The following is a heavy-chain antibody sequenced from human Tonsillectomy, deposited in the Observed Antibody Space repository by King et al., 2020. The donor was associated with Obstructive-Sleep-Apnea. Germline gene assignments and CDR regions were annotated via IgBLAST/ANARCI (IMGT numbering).Heavy chain of an antibody. CDR2: MFTSGST. V-gene: IGHV4-4*07. CDR1: GGSISSYS. D-gene: IGHD3-9*01. Sequence: VQLQESGPGLVKPSETLSLTCTVSGGSISSYSWAWIRQPAGEGLEWIGRMFTSGSTNCNPSLKSRVPMSVDTSKNQFSLKLSSVTAADTAVYYCARDVPYDWLVPYYYYGMDVWGQGTTVTVPS. J-gene: IGHJ6*02. CDR3: ARDVPYDWLVPYYYYGMDV.